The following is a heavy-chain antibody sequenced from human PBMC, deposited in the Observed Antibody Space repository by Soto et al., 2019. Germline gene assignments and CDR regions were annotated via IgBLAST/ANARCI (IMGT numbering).Heavy chain of an antibody. CDR1: GFTFSDDY. CDR2: IRNKANSYST. V-gene: IGHV3-72*01. CDR3: ARIRLGSYDLKYFDY. D-gene: IGHD1-26*01. J-gene: IGHJ4*02. Sequence: EVQLVESGGGLVQPGGSLRLSCAASGFTFSDDYVDWVRQAPGKGLEWVARIRNKANSYSTDYAASAKGRFTISRDDSKTLGYLQMSRLKTEDTAVYYCARIRLGSYDLKYFDYWGQGTLVTVSS.